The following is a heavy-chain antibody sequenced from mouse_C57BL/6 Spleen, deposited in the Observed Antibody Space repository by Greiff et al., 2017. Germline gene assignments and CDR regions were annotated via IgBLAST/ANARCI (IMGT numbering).Heavy chain of an antibody. CDR1: GYTFTNYW. CDR2: IYPGGGYT. J-gene: IGHJ1*03. D-gene: IGHD1-1*01. V-gene: IGHV1-63*01. CDR3: ARWGYYGSSYDWYFDV. Sequence: QVQLQQSGAELVRPGTSVKMSCKASGYTFTNYWIGWAKQRPGHGLEWIGDIYPGGGYTNYNEKFKGKATLTADKSSSTAYMQFSSLTSEDSAIXYCARWGYYGSSYDWYFDVWGTGTTVTVSS.